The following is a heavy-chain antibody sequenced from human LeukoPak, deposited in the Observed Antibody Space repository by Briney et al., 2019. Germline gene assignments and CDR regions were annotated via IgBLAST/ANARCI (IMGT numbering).Heavy chain of an antibody. CDR3: ARAAPRGGENY. CDR1: GGSISSGGYY. Sequence: PSETLSLTCTVSGGSISSGGYYWSWIRQHPGKGLEWIGYIYYSGSTYYNPSLKSRVTISVDTSKNQFSLKLSSVTAADTSVYYRARAAPRGGENYWGQGNLVTVSS. V-gene: IGHV4-31*03. J-gene: IGHJ4*02. D-gene: IGHD3-10*01. CDR2: IYYSGST.